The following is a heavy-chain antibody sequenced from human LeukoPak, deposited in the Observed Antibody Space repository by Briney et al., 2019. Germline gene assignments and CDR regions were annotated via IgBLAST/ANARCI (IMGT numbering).Heavy chain of an antibody. CDR3: ARRFDV. CDR2: IGGSGTPI. J-gene: IGHJ2*01. CDR1: GFTFSSHE. Sequence: GGSLRLSCAASGFTFSSHEMNWVRQAPGKGLEWVSYIGGSGTPIYYADSVKGRFTISRENAKNSLYLQMNSLRAEDTATYYCARRFDVWGRGTLVTVSS. V-gene: IGHV3-48*03.